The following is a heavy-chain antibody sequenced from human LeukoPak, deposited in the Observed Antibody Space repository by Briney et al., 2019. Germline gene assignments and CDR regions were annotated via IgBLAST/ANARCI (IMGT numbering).Heavy chain of an antibody. Sequence: GGSLRLSCAASGFTFSSYSMHWVRQAPGKGLEWVSVIYSGGSTYYADSVKGRFTISRDNSKNTLYLQMNSLRAEDTAVYYCAREDYWGQGTLVTVSS. CDR3: AREDY. V-gene: IGHV3-53*01. CDR2: IYSGGST. CDR1: GFTFSSYS. J-gene: IGHJ4*02.